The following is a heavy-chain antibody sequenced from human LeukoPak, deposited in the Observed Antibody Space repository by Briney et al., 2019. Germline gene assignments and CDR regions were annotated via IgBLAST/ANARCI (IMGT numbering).Heavy chain of an antibody. CDR2: ISAYNGNT. Sequence: ASVKVSCKASGYTFTSYGISWVRQALGQGLEWMRWISAYNGNTNYAQKLQGRVTMTTDTSTSTAYMELRSLRSDDTAVYYCARVSYYGSGSLNWFDPWGQGTLVTVSS. D-gene: IGHD3-10*01. J-gene: IGHJ5*02. V-gene: IGHV1-18*01. CDR1: GYTFTSYG. CDR3: ARVSYYGSGSLNWFDP.